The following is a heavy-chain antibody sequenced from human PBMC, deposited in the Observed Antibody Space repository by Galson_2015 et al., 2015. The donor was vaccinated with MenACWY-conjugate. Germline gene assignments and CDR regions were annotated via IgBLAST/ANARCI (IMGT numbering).Heavy chain of an antibody. CDR1: GFTFSSYA. CDR2: ISGSGGST. Sequence: SLRLSCAASGFTFSSYAMSWVRQAPGKGLEWVSAISGSGGSTYYADSVKGRFTISRDNSKNTLYLQMNSLRAEDTAVYYCAKDIKFGGYTKGFDCWGQGTLVTVSS. J-gene: IGHJ4*02. CDR3: AKDIKFGGYTKGFDC. D-gene: IGHD3-16*01. V-gene: IGHV3-23*01.